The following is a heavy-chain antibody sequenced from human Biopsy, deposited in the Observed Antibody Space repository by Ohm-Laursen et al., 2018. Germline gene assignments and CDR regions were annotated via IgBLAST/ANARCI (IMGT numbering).Heavy chain of an antibody. CDR1: GVSITAYY. CDR3: ARDSGILNYGNFKYYHYYGMDV. D-gene: IGHD4-11*01. V-gene: IGHV4-59*01. CDR2: IYYSVMT. J-gene: IGHJ6*02. Sequence: GTLSLTCTVSGVSITAYYWSWIRQPPGKGLEWIGHIYYSVMTNYNPSLQSRVSISVDTSRNQASLTLSSVTAADTAVYYCARDSGILNYGNFKYYHYYGMDVWGQGTKVTVSS.